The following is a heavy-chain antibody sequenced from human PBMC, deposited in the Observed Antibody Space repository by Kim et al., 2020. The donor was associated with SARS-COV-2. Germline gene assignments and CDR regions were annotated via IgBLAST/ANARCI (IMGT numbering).Heavy chain of an antibody. J-gene: IGHJ4*02. D-gene: IGHD1-26*01. Sequence: YAACVKGRHTISRENSKTMLYLHMNSLRVEDTAVYYCVRDESGSYFGYFHYWGQGTLVTVSS. V-gene: IGHV3-33*01. CDR3: VRDESGSYFGYFHY.